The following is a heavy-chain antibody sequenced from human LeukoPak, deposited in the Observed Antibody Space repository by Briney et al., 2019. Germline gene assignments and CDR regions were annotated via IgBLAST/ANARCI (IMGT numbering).Heavy chain of an antibody. CDR3: ASTLGYYYDSSGYYLASFDY. V-gene: IGHV4-34*01. J-gene: IGHJ4*02. CDR2: INHSGST. D-gene: IGHD3-22*01. CDR1: GGSFSGYY. Sequence: SETLSLTCAVYGGSFSGYYWSWIRQPPGKGLEWIGEINHSGSTNYNPSLKSRVTISVDTSKNQFSLKLSSVTAADTAVYYCASTLGYYYDSSGYYLASFDYWGQGTLVTVSS.